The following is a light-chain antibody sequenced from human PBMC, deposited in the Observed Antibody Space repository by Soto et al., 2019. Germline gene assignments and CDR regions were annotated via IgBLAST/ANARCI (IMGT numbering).Light chain of an antibody. Sequence: EIVMTQSPATLSVSPGERATLSCRASQSVSSNLAWYQQKPGQAPRRLIYGASTRATGIPARFSGSGSGTEFTLTISSLQSEDFAVYFCQPYNNFWTFGQGTKVEIK. CDR2: GAS. CDR1: QSVSSN. CDR3: QPYNNFWT. V-gene: IGKV3-15*01. J-gene: IGKJ1*01.